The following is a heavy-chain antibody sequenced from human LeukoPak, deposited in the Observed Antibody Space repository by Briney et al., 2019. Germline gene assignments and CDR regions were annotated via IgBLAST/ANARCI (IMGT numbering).Heavy chain of an antibody. CDR1: GYTFTSYY. D-gene: IGHD3-10*01. V-gene: IGHV1-46*01. Sequence: ASVKVSCKASGYTFTSYYMHWVRQAPGQGLEWMGIINPSGGSTSYAQKFQGRVTMTRDTSTSTVYMELSSLRSEDTAVYYCAISGRITMVRGVKGNWFDPWGQGTLVTVSS. CDR2: INPSGGST. J-gene: IGHJ5*02. CDR3: AISGRITMVRGVKGNWFDP.